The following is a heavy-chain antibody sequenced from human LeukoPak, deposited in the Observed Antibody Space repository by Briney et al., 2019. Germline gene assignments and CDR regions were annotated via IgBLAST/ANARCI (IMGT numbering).Heavy chain of an antibody. Sequence: SVNVSCKASGGTFSSYAISWVRQALGQGLEWMGGIIPIFGTANYAQKFQGRVTITADESTSTAYMELSSLRSEDTAVYYCAREKSCSSTSCYGYFDYWGQGTLVTVSS. D-gene: IGHD2-2*01. CDR3: AREKSCSSTSCYGYFDY. CDR1: GGTFSSYA. J-gene: IGHJ4*02. CDR2: IIPIFGTA. V-gene: IGHV1-69*01.